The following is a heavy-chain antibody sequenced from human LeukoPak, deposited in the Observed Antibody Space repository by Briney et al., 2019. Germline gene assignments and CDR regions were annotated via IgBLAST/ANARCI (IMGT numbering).Heavy chain of an antibody. J-gene: IGHJ4*02. CDR3: ARFKQLGRSFDS. Sequence: SETLSLTCAVSGGSICKTSYYWGWIRQPPGKGLEWIANIYYSGTTYYNPSLKSRVTISVDTSKNQFSLTLNSVTAADTAVYFCARFKQLGRSFDSWGRGSLVTVSS. V-gene: IGHV4-39*07. D-gene: IGHD1-1*01. CDR1: GGSICKTSYY. CDR2: IYYSGTT.